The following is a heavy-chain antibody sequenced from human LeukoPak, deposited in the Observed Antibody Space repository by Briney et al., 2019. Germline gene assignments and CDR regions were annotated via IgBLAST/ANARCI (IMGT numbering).Heavy chain of an antibody. Sequence: ASVKVSCKASGYTFTGYYMHWVRQAPGQGLEWMGRINPNSGGTNYAQKFQGRVTITADESTSTAYMELSSLRSEDTAVYYCARTFYDSSGYYYATEEYYFDYWGQGTLVTVSS. J-gene: IGHJ4*02. CDR3: ARTFYDSSGYYYATEEYYFDY. D-gene: IGHD3-22*01. CDR2: INPNSGGT. CDR1: GYTFTGYY. V-gene: IGHV1-2*06.